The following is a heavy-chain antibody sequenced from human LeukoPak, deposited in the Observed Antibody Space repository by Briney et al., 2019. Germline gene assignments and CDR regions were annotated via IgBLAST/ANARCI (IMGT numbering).Heavy chain of an antibody. CDR1: GDSINNYH. J-gene: IGHJ1*01. V-gene: IGHV4-59*01. D-gene: IGHD2-15*01. CDR3: ARGGARIPALVEYFPH. CDR2: ISYTGDT. Sequence: PSETLSLTCIVSGDSINNYHWSWIRQAPGKGLEWIGYISYTGDTSYNPTLKSRVAISVDTSKNQFSLRLTSVTTADTAVYYCARGGARIPALVEYFPHWGQGTLVTVSS.